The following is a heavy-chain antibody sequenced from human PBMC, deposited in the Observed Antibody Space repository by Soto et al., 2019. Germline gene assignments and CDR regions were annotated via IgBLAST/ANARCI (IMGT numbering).Heavy chain of an antibody. J-gene: IGHJ3*02. CDR1: GGTLSSYA. V-gene: IGHV1-69*13. D-gene: IGHD3-16*01. CDR3: ARDRGIMITFGGVSAFDI. CDR2: IIPIFGTA. Sequence: ASVKVSCKASGGTLSSYAISWVRQAPGQGLEWMGGIIPIFGTANYAQKFQGRVTITADESKSTAYMELRSLRSEDTAVYYCARDRGIMITFGGVSAFDIWGQGTMVTVSS.